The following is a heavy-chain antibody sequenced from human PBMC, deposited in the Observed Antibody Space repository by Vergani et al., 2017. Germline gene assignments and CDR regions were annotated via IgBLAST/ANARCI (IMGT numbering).Heavy chain of an antibody. Sequence: QVQLVESGGGVVQPGRSLRLSCTSSGFTFSTYAMHWVRQAPGKGLEWVAIIYYDGSKKYYADSVKGRFTISRDNSRNTLDLLMSSLRAEDTAIYYCAKYLRDSTDGLPDSWGPGTLVIVSS. CDR3: AKYLRDSTDGLPDS. CDR1: GFTFSTYA. J-gene: IGHJ4*02. V-gene: IGHV3-33*06. D-gene: IGHD2-21*02. CDR2: IYYDGSKK.